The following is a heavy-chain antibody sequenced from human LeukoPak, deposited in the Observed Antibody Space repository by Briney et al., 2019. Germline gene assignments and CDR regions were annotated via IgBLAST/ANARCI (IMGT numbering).Heavy chain of an antibody. V-gene: IGHV4-61*02. D-gene: IGHD3-10*01. CDR1: GGSISSGSYY. CDR3: ARGPKITMVRGVMSYYYYMDV. Sequence: SETLSLTCTVSGGSISSGSYYWSWIRQPAGKGLEWIGRIYTSGSTNYNPSLQSRVTISVDTSKNQFSLKLSSVTAADTAVYYCARGPKITMVRGVMSYYYYMDVWGKGTTVTVSS. CDR2: IYTSGST. J-gene: IGHJ6*03.